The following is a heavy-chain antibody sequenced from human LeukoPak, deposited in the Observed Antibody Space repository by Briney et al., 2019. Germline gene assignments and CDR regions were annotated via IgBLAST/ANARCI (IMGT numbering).Heavy chain of an antibody. CDR1: GFTFSTYA. CDR3: ARDLGQYYDTSDNWFDP. Sequence: GGSLRLSCAASGFTFSTYAMSCVRQAPGKGLEWVSAISGSGGSTYYADSVKGRFTISRDNAKNTLNLQMNSLRAEDTAVYYCARDLGQYYDTSDNWFDPWGQGTLVTVPS. D-gene: IGHD3-22*01. V-gene: IGHV3-23*01. CDR2: ISGSGGST. J-gene: IGHJ5*02.